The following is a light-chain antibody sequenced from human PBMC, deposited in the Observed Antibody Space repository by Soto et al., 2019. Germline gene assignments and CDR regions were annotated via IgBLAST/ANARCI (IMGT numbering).Light chain of an antibody. V-gene: IGLV1-40*01. CDR1: SSNIGSTYD. CDR3: QSYDDSLSVHYV. Sequence: QSVLTQPPSVSGAPGQRVTISCTGSSSNIGSTYDVQWYQQLPGTAPKLLIHGTTDRPSGVPDRFSGSKSGTSASLAITGLQADDGADYYCQSYDDSLSVHYVFGTGTKVTVL. CDR2: GTT. J-gene: IGLJ1*01.